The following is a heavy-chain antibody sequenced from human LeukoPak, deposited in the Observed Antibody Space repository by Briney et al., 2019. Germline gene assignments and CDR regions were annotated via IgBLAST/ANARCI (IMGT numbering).Heavy chain of an antibody. CDR1: LTLRPYR. Sequence: WGSLALTLGSCCLTLRPYRMSCARQAPGKGPEWVSSISSSSSNIYYAYSVKGRFTISRDNAKSSLYLQMNSLRAEDTAVYYCARDYRNRSGVSCYLAGLDVWGQGTTVTVSS. D-gene: IGHD2-15*01. CDR2: ISSSSSNI. J-gene: IGHJ6*02. CDR3: ARDYRNRSGVSCYLAGLDV. V-gene: IGHV3-21*01.